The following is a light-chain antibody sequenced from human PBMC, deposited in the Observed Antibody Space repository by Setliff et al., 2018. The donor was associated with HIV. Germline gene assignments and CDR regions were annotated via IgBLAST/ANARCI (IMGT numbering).Light chain of an antibody. CDR2: DVT. J-gene: IGLJ1*01. Sequence: QSVLTQPRSVSGSPGQSVTISCTGTSSDVGGYNYVSWYQHLPGKAPKLMIYDVTKRPSGVPDRFSGSKSGNTASLTISGLQSEDEADYYCCSYAGSYTSLYVFGTGT. CDR1: SSDVGGYNY. CDR3: CSYAGSYTSLYV. V-gene: IGLV2-11*01.